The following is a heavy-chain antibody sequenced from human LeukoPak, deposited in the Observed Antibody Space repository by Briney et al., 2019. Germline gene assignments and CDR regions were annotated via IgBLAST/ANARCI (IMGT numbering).Heavy chain of an antibody. Sequence: ASVKVSCKASGGTFSSYAVSWVRLTPGQGLEWLGGIIPVFGTTTYAQKFQAKVTMTADKSTNAAYLEISSLTSDDTAVYYCARCSPGDSSNFYAVLQYWGQGTQVTVST. CDR3: ARCSPGDSSNFYAVLQY. CDR1: GGTFSSYA. D-gene: IGHD3-22*01. J-gene: IGHJ4*02. V-gene: IGHV1-69*06. CDR2: IIPVFGTT.